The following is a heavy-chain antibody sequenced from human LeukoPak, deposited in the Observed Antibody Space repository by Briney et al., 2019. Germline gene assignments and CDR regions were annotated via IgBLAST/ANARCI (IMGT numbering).Heavy chain of an antibody. Sequence: GESLKISCEGSGYSFTSYWIGWVRQMPGKGLEWMGIIYPGDSATRNSPSFQSQVTISADKSISTAYLQWSSLKASDTAMYYCARRYSDSWYVFGYWGQGTLVIVSS. CDR1: GYSFTSYW. CDR2: IYPGDSAT. J-gene: IGHJ4*02. D-gene: IGHD6-13*01. CDR3: ARRYSDSWYVFGY. V-gene: IGHV5-51*01.